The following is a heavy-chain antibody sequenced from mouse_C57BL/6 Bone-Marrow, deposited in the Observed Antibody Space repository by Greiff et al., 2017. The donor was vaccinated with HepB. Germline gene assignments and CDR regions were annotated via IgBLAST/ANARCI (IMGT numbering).Heavy chain of an antibody. D-gene: IGHD1-1*01. Sequence: QVQLQQPGAELVRPGSSVKLSCKASGYTFTSYWMDWVKQRPGQGLEWIGNIYPSDSETHYNQKFKDKATLTVDKSSSTAYMQLSSLTSEDSAVYYCARFTTVVSWYFDVWGTGTTVTVSS. CDR1: GYTFTSYW. CDR3: ARFTTVVSWYFDV. V-gene: IGHV1-61*01. J-gene: IGHJ1*03. CDR2: IYPSDSET.